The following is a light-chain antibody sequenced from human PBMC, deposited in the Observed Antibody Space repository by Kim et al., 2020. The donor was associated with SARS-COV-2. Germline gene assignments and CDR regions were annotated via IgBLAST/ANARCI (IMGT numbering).Light chain of an antibody. V-gene: IGKV3-15*01. J-gene: IGKJ1*01. CDR3: QQYNNLVG. CDR2: GAS. CDR1: QSVSSN. Sequence: EIVMTQSPATLSVSPGERATLSCRASQSVSSNLAWYQQKPGQAPRLLIDGASTRATGIPARFSGSGSGTEFTLTISSLQSEDFAVYYCQQYNNLVGFGQGTKVDIK.